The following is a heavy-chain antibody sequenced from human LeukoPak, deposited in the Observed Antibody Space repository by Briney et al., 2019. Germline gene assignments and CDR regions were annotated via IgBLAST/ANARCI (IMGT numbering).Heavy chain of an antibody. Sequence: SETLSLTCTVSGGSISSSSYYWGWIRQPPGKGLEWIGSIYYSGSTYYNPSLKSRVTISVDTSKNQFSLKLSSVTAADTAVYYCARDGTTGGGAFDIWGQGTMVTVSS. J-gene: IGHJ3*02. V-gene: IGHV4-39*07. CDR1: GGSISSSSYY. D-gene: IGHD2/OR15-2a*01. CDR2: IYYSGST. CDR3: ARDGTTGGGAFDI.